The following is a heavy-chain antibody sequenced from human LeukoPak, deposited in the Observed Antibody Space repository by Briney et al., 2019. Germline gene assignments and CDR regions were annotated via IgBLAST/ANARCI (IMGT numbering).Heavy chain of an antibody. CDR1: GYTLTELS. V-gene: IGHV1-24*01. Sequence: ASVKVSCKVSGYTLTELSMHWVRQAPGKVLGWMGGFDPEDGETIYAQKFQGRVTMTEDTSTDTAYMELSSLRSEDTAVYYCATAVVVVAARGYWFDPWGQGTLVTVSS. D-gene: IGHD2-15*01. CDR3: ATAVVVVAARGYWFDP. J-gene: IGHJ5*02. CDR2: FDPEDGET.